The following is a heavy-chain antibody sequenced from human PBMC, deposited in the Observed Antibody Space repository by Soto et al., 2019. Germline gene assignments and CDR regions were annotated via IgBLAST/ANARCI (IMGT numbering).Heavy chain of an antibody. CDR2: IYYSGST. D-gene: IGHD3-22*01. Sequence: PSETLSLTCTVSGGSISSGDYYWSWIRQPPGKGLEWIGYIYYSGSTYYNPSLKSRVTISVDTSKNQFSLKLSSVTAADTAVYYCARAAPYYDSSGSDYWGQGTLVTVSS. V-gene: IGHV4-30-4*01. CDR3: ARAAPYYDSSGSDY. J-gene: IGHJ4*02. CDR1: GGSISSGDYY.